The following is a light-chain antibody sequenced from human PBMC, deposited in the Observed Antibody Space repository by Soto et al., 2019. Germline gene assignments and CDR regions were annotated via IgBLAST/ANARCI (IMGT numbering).Light chain of an antibody. CDR2: DSS. CDR3: PQRSNWPPA. J-gene: IGKJ4*01. CDR1: QSVSSY. Sequence: EIVVTECPATLSLSPGDRCTLSFIASQSVSSYLAWYQHKPGQAPRLLIYDSSNRATGIPARFSASGSGKDFTLTISSLEPEDFAVYYCPQRSNWPPAFGGGTKVDIK. V-gene: IGKV3-11*01.